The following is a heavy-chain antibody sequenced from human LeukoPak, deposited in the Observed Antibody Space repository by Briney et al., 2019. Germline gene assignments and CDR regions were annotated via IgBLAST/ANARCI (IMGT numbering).Heavy chain of an antibody. CDR3: ARGWLPFDY. CDR1: GFTFDDYA. CDR2: ISWNSGSI. D-gene: IGHD3-9*01. J-gene: IGHJ4*02. Sequence: GGSLRLSCAASGFTFDDYAMHWVRQAPGKGLEWVSGISWNSGSIGYADSVKGRFTISRDNSKNTLYLQMNSLRAEDTAVYYCARGWLPFDYWGQGTLVTVSS. V-gene: IGHV3-9*01.